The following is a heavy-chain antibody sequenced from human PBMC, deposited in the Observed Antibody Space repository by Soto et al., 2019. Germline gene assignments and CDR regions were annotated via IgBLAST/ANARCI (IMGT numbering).Heavy chain of an antibody. Sequence: GGSLRLSCAASGFNFRSYAMSWVRQAPGKGLEWVSALSGSGGTTFYADSVKGRFTISRDNSKDTLFLQMNSLRAEDTAVYYCAKDAAYSGNEIDYWGQGTLVTVSS. CDR3: AKDAAYSGNEIDY. CDR1: GFNFRSYA. D-gene: IGHD5-12*01. J-gene: IGHJ4*02. V-gene: IGHV3-23*01. CDR2: LSGSGGTT.